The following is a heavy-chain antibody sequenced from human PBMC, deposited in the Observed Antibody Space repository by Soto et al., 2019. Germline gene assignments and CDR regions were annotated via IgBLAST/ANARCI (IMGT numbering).Heavy chain of an antibody. D-gene: IGHD3-3*01. CDR2: IHGDGSSI. J-gene: IGHJ4*02. CDR1: GFTFSSYW. CDR3: VRGEWNNGGLHY. Sequence: EVQLVESGGGLVQPGGSLRLSCGASGFTFSSYWMHWVRQAPGKGLVWVSRIHGDGSSISYADSVKGRFTISRDNAKNTLYLQMNTLRGEDTAVYYCVRGEWNNGGLHYWGQGTLVSVSS. V-gene: IGHV3-74*01.